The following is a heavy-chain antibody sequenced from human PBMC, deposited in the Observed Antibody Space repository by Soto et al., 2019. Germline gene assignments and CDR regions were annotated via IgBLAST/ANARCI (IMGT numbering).Heavy chain of an antibody. CDR3: TTDTAAAGRDTYYYYGMDV. CDR1: GFTFSNAW. CDR2: IKSKTDGGTT. D-gene: IGHD6-13*01. Sequence: GGSLRLSCAASGFTFSNAWMNWVRQAPGKGLEWVGRIKSKTDGGTTDYAAPVKGRFTISRDDSKNTLYLQMNSLKTEDTAVYYCTTDTAAAGRDTYYYYGMDVWGQGTTVTVSS. V-gene: IGHV3-15*07. J-gene: IGHJ6*02.